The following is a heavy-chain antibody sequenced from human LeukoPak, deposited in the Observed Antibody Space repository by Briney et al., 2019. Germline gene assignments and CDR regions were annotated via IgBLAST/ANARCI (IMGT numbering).Heavy chain of an antibody. CDR2: INHSGST. Sequence: SETLSLTCAVYGGSFSGYYWSWIRQPPGKGLEWIGEINHSGSTNYNPSLKSRVTISVDTSKNQLSLKLSSVTAADTAVYYCARDYGGNFDYWGQGTLVTVSS. V-gene: IGHV4-34*01. CDR1: GGSFSGYY. J-gene: IGHJ4*02. CDR3: ARDYGGNFDY. D-gene: IGHD4-23*01.